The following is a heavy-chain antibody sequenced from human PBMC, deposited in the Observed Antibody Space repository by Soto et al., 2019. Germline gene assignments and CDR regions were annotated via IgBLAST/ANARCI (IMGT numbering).Heavy chain of an antibody. V-gene: IGHV1-69*12. Sequence: QVQLVQSGAEVKKPGSSVKVSCKASGGTFSNYAFSWVRQAPGQGLEWLGGIMPIFGRADYAQKFRGRVTLTADESTTPAHMELSSLRSDDTAVSYCASWWKEDGISGNYIDGMDVWGQGTTVTVSS. CDR2: IMPIFGRA. CDR1: GGTFSNYA. CDR3: ASWWKEDGISGNYIDGMDV. D-gene: IGHD1-26*01. J-gene: IGHJ6*02.